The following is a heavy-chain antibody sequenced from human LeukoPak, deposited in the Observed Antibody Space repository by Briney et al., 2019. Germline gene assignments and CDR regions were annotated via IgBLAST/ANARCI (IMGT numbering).Heavy chain of an antibody. D-gene: IGHD2-2*01. Sequence: TLSLTCTVSGGSISSYYWSWIRQPPGKALEWLARIDWDDDRYYNTSLKTRLTISKDTSKNQVVLTMTNMDPVDTATYYCARMRYCSSTSCYYFDYWGQGTLVTVSS. CDR3: ARMRYCSSTSCYYFDY. J-gene: IGHJ4*02. CDR1: GGSISSYY. CDR2: IDWDDDR. V-gene: IGHV2-70*11.